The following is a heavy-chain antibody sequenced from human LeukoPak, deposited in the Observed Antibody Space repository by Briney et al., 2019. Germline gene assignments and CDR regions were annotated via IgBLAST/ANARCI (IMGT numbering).Heavy chain of an antibody. D-gene: IGHD3-10*01. Sequence: GGSLRLSCAASGFTFSSYGMHWVRQAPGKGLEWVAVISYDGSNKYYADSVKGRFTISRDNSKNTLYLQMNSLRAEDTAVYCCARTYYYGSGAFDIWGQGTMVTVSS. CDR3: ARTYYYGSGAFDI. CDR2: ISYDGSNK. J-gene: IGHJ3*02. V-gene: IGHV3-30*03. CDR1: GFTFSSYG.